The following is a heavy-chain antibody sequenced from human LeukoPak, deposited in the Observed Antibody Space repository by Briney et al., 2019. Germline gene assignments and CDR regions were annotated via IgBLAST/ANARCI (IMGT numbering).Heavy chain of an antibody. Sequence: PGGSLRLSCAASGFTFSSYGMSWARQAPGKGLEWVSAISGSGGSTYYADSVKGRFTISRDNAKNTLYLQMNSLRAEDTAVYYCARDRGYSYGGIDYWGQGTLVTVSS. CDR2: ISGSGGST. J-gene: IGHJ4*02. CDR3: ARDRGYSYGGIDY. D-gene: IGHD5-18*01. CDR1: GFTFSSYG. V-gene: IGHV3-23*01.